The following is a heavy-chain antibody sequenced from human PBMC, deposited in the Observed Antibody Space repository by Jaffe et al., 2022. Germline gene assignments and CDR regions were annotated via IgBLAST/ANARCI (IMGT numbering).Heavy chain of an antibody. CDR3: ARVGTRAVAGRGGMVY. J-gene: IGHJ4*02. D-gene: IGHD6-19*01. V-gene: IGHV1-69*05. Sequence: QVQLVQSGAEVKKPGSSVKVSCKASGGTFSSYAISWVRQAPGQGLEWMGGIIPIFGTANYAQKFQGRVTITTDESTSTAYMELSSLRSEDTAVYYCARVGTRAVAGRGGMVYWGQGTLVTVSS. CDR2: IIPIFGTA. CDR1: GGTFSSYA.